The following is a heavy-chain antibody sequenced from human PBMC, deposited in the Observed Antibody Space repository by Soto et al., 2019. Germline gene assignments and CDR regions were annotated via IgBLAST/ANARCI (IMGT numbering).Heavy chain of an antibody. Sequence: ASVKVSCKASGYTFTSYGISWVRQAPGQGLEWMGWISAYNGNTNYAQKLQGRVTMTTDTSTSTAYMELRSLRSDDTAVYYCARVYESYDYIWGSYRFISFDYWGQGTLVTVSS. CDR1: GYTFTSYG. D-gene: IGHD3-16*02. CDR3: ARVYESYDYIWGSYRFISFDY. CDR2: ISAYNGNT. V-gene: IGHV1-18*01. J-gene: IGHJ4*02.